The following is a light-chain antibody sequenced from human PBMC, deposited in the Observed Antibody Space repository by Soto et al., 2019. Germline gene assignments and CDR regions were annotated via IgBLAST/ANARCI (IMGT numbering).Light chain of an antibody. CDR2: GAS. V-gene: IGKV3-15*01. CDR3: QQYNNWPLT. Sequence: EIVMTQSPATLSVSPGERATLSCRASQSVSGNLAWYQQKPGQAPRLLIYGASTWATGIPARFSGSGSGTEFTLTISSLQSEDSAVYYGQQYNNWPLTFGGGTNVEIK. CDR1: QSVSGN. J-gene: IGKJ4*01.